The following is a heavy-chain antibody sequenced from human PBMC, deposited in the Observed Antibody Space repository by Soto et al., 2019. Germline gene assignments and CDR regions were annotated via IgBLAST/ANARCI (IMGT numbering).Heavy chain of an antibody. Sequence: SETLSLTCTVSGGSVSSGSYYWSWIRQPPGKGLEWIGYIYYSGSTNYNPSLKSRVTISVDTSKNQFSLKLSSVTAADTAVYYCAREISYCGGDCYSYFQHWGQGTLVTVSS. CDR3: AREISYCGGDCYSYFQH. CDR2: IYYSGST. V-gene: IGHV4-61*01. CDR1: GGSVSSGSYY. J-gene: IGHJ1*01. D-gene: IGHD2-21*02.